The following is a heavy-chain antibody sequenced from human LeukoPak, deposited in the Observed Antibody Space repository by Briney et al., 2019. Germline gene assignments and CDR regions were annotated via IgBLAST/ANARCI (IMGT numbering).Heavy chain of an antibody. Sequence: PSETLSLTCTVSGGSISSYYWSWIRQPPGKGLEWIGYIYYSGSTNYNPSLKSRVTISVDTSKNQFSLKLSSVTAADTAVYYCARDRNRCGGDCYPYWYFDLWGRGTLVTVSS. CDR1: GGSISSYY. J-gene: IGHJ2*01. D-gene: IGHD2-21*01. V-gene: IGHV4-59*01. CDR2: IYYSGST. CDR3: ARDRNRCGGDCYPYWYFDL.